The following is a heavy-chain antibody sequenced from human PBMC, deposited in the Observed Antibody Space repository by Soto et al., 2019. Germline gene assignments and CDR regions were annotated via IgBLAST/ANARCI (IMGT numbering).Heavy chain of an antibody. V-gene: IGHV3-23*01. D-gene: IGHD5-12*01. Sequence: GGSLRLSCAASGITLSRYAMTWVRQAPGKALEWASGISASGDSTYYADSVKGRFTISRDNSKNTLYLQVNSLRAEDTAVYYCAKGTQRWLPYDMDVWGQGTTVTVSS. CDR1: GITLSRYA. J-gene: IGHJ6*02. CDR3: AKGTQRWLPYDMDV. CDR2: ISASGDST.